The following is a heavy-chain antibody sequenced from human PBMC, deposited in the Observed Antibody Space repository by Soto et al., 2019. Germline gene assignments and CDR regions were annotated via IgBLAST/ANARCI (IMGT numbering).Heavy chain of an antibody. J-gene: IGHJ4*02. V-gene: IGHV1-69*06. CDR2: IVVDSNTA. Sequence: QVVLLQSGAEVKYPGSSVRVSCQVSGSTFNNFAFSWVRQAPGPGPEWMGGIVVDSNTAEYSQRFQDRVTIAADTSTDTLYMELGSLTFEATAVYYCARAIKRWEVNYYFDFWGQGTLVTVSS. CDR1: GSTFNNFA. D-gene: IGHD1-26*01. CDR3: ARAIKRWEVNYYFDF.